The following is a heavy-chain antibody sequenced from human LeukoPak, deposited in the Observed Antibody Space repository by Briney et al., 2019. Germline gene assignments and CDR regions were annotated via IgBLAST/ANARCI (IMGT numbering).Heavy chain of an antibody. CDR2: IYHSGST. V-gene: IGHV4-30-2*01. CDR1: GGSISSGGYY. J-gene: IGHJ4*02. Sequence: SETLSLTCTVSGGSISSGGYYWSWIRQPPGKGLEWIGYIYHSGSTYYNPSLKSRVTISVDRSKNQFSLKLSSVTAADTAVYYCARLSGSKGNDYWGQGTLVTVSS. D-gene: IGHD3-16*02. CDR3: ARLSGSKGNDY.